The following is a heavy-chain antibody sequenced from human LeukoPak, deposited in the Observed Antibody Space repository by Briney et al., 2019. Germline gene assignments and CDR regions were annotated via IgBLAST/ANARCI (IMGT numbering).Heavy chain of an antibody. D-gene: IGHD3-10*01. CDR3: ASSYYGSGSYNLPVDY. J-gene: IGHJ4*02. CDR1: GGTFSSYA. Sequence: SVKVSCKASGGTFSSYAISWVRQAPGQGLEWMGRIIPILGIANYAQKFQGRVTITADKSTSTAYMELSSLRSEDTAVYYCASSYYGSGSYNLPVDYWGQGTLVTVSS. CDR2: IIPILGIA. V-gene: IGHV1-69*04.